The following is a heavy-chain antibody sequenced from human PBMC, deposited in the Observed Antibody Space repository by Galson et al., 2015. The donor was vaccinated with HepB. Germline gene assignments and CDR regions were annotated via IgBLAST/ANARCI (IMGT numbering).Heavy chain of an antibody. V-gene: IGHV3-21*01. CDR1: GFTFSSYS. CDR2: ISSSSSYI. CDR3: TRAVGVDKSFDY. D-gene: IGHD3-16*01. J-gene: IGHJ4*02. Sequence: SLRLSCAASGFTFSSYSMNWVRQAPGKGLEWVSSISSSSSYIYFADSVRGRFTISRDNAKNSLYLQMNSLRAEDTAVYYCTRAVGVDKSFDYWGQGTLVTVSS.